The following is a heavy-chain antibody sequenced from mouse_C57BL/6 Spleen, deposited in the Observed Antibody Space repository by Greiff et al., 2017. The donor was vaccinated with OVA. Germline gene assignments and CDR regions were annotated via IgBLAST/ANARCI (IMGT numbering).Heavy chain of an antibody. V-gene: IGHV1-26*01. Sequence: EVQLQQSGPELVKPGASVKISCKASGYTFTDYYMNWVKQSHGKSLEWIGDINPNNGGTSYNQKFKGKATLTVDKSSSTAYMELRSLTSEDSAVYYCARPLYDYDYFDYWGQGTTLTVSS. CDR1: GYTFTDYY. CDR3: ARPLYDYDYFDY. D-gene: IGHD2-4*01. CDR2: INPNNGGT. J-gene: IGHJ2*01.